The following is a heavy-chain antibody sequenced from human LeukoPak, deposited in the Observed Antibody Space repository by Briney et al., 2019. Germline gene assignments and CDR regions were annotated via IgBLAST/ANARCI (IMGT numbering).Heavy chain of an antibody. D-gene: IGHD5-12*01. CDR3: ARVGYSGYDYDY. CDR2: ISGSGDST. CDR1: GFTFSSYA. Sequence: PGGSLRLSSEASGFTFSSYAMSAVRQAPGRGLEWVSVISGSGDSTYYADSVEGRCTISRDNSKDALYLQMNSLRAEDTAVYYCARVGYSGYDYDYWGQGTLVTVSS. J-gene: IGHJ4*02. V-gene: IGHV3-23*01.